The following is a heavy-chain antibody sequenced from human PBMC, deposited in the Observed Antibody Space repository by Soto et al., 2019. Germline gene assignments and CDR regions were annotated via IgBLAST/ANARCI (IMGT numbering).Heavy chain of an antibody. CDR2: IDSDGNST. V-gene: IGHV3-74*03. CDR1: GFTFSSYW. J-gene: IGHJ4*02. CDR3: VRDDVGVGIDY. D-gene: IGHD1-26*01. Sequence: PGGSLRLSCAASGFTFSSYWMHWVRQVPGKGLVWVSHIDSDGNSTTYADSVKGRFTISRDNAKNTVYLQMNSLRADDTAVYYCVRDDVGVGIDYWGRGTLVTVSS.